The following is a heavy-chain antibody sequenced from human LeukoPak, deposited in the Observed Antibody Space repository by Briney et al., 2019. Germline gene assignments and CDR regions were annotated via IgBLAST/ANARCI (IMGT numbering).Heavy chain of an antibody. V-gene: IGHV1-69*05. CDR3: AAALFSWVIVVVVAATRRWNWFDP. J-gene: IGHJ5*02. CDR1: GGTFSSYA. D-gene: IGHD2-15*01. CDR2: IIPIFGTA. Sequence: SVKVSCKASGGTFSSYAISWVRQAPGQGLEWMGGIIPIFGTANYAQKFQGRVTITTDESTSTAYMELSSLRSEDTAVYYCAAALFSWVIVVVVAATRRWNWFDPWGQGTLVTVSS.